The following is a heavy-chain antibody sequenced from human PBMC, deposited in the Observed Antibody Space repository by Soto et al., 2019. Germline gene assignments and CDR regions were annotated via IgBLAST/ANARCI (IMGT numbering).Heavy chain of an antibody. CDR3: ASRLRYCDWSPQPFYYRMDV. CDR2: ISAYNGNT. Sequence: GASVKVACKASGYTFTSYGISWVRQAPGQGLEWMGWISAYNGNTNYAQKLQGRVTMTPDTSTSTAYMELRSLRSDDPAVYYCASRLRYCDWSPQPFYYRMDVWGQGTPVTVSS. V-gene: IGHV1-18*04. D-gene: IGHD3-9*01. CDR1: GYTFTSYG. J-gene: IGHJ6*02.